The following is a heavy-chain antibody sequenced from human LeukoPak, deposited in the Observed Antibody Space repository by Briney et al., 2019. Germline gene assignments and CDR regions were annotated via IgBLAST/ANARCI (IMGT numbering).Heavy chain of an antibody. V-gene: IGHV5-51*01. Sequence: GESLQISCKGSGYIFTTYWIGWVRQMPGKGLEWMGIIYPGDSDIRYSPSFQGQVTISADKSISTAYLQWSSLKASDTAMYFCARRGGSLNYFDYWGQGTPVTVSS. CDR3: ARRGGSLNYFDY. J-gene: IGHJ4*02. CDR2: IYPGDSDI. CDR1: GYIFTTYW. D-gene: IGHD1-26*01.